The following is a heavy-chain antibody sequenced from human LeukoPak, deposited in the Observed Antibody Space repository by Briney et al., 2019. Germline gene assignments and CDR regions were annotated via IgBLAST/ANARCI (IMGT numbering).Heavy chain of an antibody. CDR3: ATVAQDTIFGVVFAY. V-gene: IGHV3-23*01. CDR1: GFTFSSYA. Sequence: GGSLRLSCAASGFTFSSYAMSWVRQAPGKGLEWVSVISGSGGSTYYADSVKGRFTISRDNSKNTLYLQMNSLRAEDTAVYYCATVAQDTIFGVVFAYWGQGTLVTVSS. CDR2: ISGSGGST. D-gene: IGHD3-3*01. J-gene: IGHJ4*02.